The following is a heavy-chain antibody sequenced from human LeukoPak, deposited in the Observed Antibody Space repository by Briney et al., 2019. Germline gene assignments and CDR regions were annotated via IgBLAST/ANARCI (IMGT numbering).Heavy chain of an antibody. CDR2: IKSKTDGGTT. D-gene: IGHD3-9*01. Sequence: GGSLRLSCAASGFTFSNAWMSWVRQAPGKGLEWVGRIKSKTDGGTTDYAAPVEGRFTISRDDSKNTLYLQMNSLKTEDTAVYYCTTSMGYFDWLLFDYWGQGTLVTVSS. CDR3: TTSMGYFDWLLFDY. J-gene: IGHJ4*02. V-gene: IGHV3-15*01. CDR1: GFTFSNAW.